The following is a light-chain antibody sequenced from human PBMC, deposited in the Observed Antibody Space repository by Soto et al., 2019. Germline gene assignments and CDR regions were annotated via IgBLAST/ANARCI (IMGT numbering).Light chain of an antibody. CDR1: QSISSDY. V-gene: IGKV3-20*01. J-gene: IGKJ1*01. CDR3: QQYGSSPWT. Sequence: EVVLTQSPDTLSLSPGERATLSCRASQSISSDYLTWYQQKPGQAPRVLIYDASTRATGIPDRFGGSGSGTDFTLTISRLEPEDFAVYYCQQYGSSPWTFGQGTKVDIK. CDR2: DAS.